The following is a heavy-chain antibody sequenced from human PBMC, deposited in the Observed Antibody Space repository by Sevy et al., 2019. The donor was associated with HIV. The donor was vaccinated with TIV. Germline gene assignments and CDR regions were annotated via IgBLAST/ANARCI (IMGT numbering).Heavy chain of an antibody. V-gene: IGHV1-69*04. CDR3: ARAPYYDILTGYPPDY. D-gene: IGHD3-9*01. J-gene: IGHJ4*02. Sequence: ASVKVSCKASGGTFSSYAINWVRQAPGQGLEWMGRIIPIVDTTDYAQKFQGRVTITAVTSTSTANMELSSLRSDDTAVYYCARAPYYDILTGYPPDYWGQGTLVTVSS. CDR2: IIPIVDTT. CDR1: GGTFSSYA.